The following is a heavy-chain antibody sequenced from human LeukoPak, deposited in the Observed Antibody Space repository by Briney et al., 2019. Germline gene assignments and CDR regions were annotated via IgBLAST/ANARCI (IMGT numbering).Heavy chain of an antibody. CDR2: IYSGGST. D-gene: IGHD1-26*01. CDR3: ARVHTGSYREFDY. J-gene: IGHJ4*02. Sequence: SETLSLTCTVSGGSISSYYWSWIRQPAGKGLEWIGRIYSGGSTNYNPSLKSRVTMSVDSSNNQFSLKLSSVTAADTAVFYCARVHTGSYREFDYWGQGTLVTVSS. CDR1: GGSISSYY. V-gene: IGHV4-4*07.